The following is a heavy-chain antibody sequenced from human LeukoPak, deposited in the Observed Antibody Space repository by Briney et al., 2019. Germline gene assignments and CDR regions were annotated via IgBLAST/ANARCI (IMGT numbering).Heavy chain of an antibody. Sequence: PSETLSLTCAVYGGSFSGYYWSWLRQPPGKGLEWLGEINHSGSTNYNPSLKSRVTISVDTSKNQFSLKLSSVTAADTAVYYCARGLEGYGSGSWGQGTLVTVSS. J-gene: IGHJ4*02. CDR2: INHSGST. CDR3: ARGLEGYGSGS. V-gene: IGHV4-34*01. CDR1: GGSFSGYY. D-gene: IGHD3-10*01.